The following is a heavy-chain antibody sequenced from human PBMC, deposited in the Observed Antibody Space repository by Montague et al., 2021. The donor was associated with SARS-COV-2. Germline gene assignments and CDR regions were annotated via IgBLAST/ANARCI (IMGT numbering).Heavy chain of an antibody. D-gene: IGHD3-22*01. V-gene: IGHV4-39*01. Sequence: ETLSLTCTVSGGSISSSSYYWGWIRQPPGTGLEWIGSIYYSGSTYYNPSLKSRVTISVATSKNQFSLKLSSVTAADTAVYYCARFPTSYYYDSKAAPATPDAFDIWGQGTMVTVSS. J-gene: IGHJ3*02. CDR3: ARFPTSYYYDSKAAPATPDAFDI. CDR2: IYYSGST. CDR1: GGSISSSSYY.